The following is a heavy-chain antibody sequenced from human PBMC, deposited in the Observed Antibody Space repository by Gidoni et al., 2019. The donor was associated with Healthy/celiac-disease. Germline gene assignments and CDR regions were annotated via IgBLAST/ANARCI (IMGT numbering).Heavy chain of an antibody. Sequence: EVQLVESGGGLVQPGGSLRLPCAASGLTFSRDSTTWVRQAPGKGLGCVSYISSSSSTIYYADSVKGRFTISRDNAKNSLYLQMNSLRAEDTAVYYCARDEPPGYCISTSCYHYYYYGMDVWGQGTTVTVSS. D-gene: IGHD2-2*01. J-gene: IGHJ6*02. V-gene: IGHV3-48*04. CDR3: ARDEPPGYCISTSCYHYYYYGMDV. CDR1: GLTFSRDS. CDR2: ISSSSSTI.